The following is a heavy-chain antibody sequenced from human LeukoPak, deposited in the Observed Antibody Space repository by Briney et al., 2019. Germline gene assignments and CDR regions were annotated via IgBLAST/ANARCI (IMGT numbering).Heavy chain of an antibody. V-gene: IGHV3-48*03. CDR1: GFTFSSYE. CDR2: ISSSGSTI. Sequence: GGSLRLSCAASGFTFSSYEMNWVRQAPGKGLEWVSYISSSGSTIYYADSVKGRFTISRDNAKNSLYLQMNSLRAEDTAAYYCARDGAPIVGATNFDYWGQGTLVTVSS. D-gene: IGHD1-26*01. CDR3: ARDGAPIVGATNFDY. J-gene: IGHJ4*02.